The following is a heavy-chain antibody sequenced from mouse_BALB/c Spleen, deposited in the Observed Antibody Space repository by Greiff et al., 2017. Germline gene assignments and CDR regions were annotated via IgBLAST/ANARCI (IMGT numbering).Heavy chain of an antibody. V-gene: IGHV2-6-5*01. D-gene: IGHD1-1*01. J-gene: IGHJ2*01. CDR2: IWGGGST. Sequence: VHLVESGPGLVAPSQSLSITCTVSGFSLTDYGVSWIRQPPGKGLEWLGVIWGGGSTYYNSALKSRLSISKDNSKSQVFLKMNSLQTDDTAMYYCAKHDYYGSRGYFDYWGQGTTLTVSS. CDR3: AKHDYYGSRGYFDY. CDR1: GFSLTDYG.